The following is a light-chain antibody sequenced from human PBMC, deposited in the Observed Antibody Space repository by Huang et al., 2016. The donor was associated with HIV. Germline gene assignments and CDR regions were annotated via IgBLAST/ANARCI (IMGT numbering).Light chain of an antibody. V-gene: IGKV3-11*01. CDR2: DVS. CDR1: QSVGTY. Sequence: ELVLTQSPATLSLSPGERATLSCRASQSVGTYFTWYQQKSGHSPRLLIQDVSKRATGIPARFSGSGSGTDFTLSISSLEPEDFGIYYCQQRSKWPPITFGQGTRLEMK. J-gene: IGKJ5*01. CDR3: QQRSKWPPIT.